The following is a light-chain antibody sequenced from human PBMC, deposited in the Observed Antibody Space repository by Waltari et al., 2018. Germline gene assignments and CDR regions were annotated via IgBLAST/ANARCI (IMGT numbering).Light chain of an antibody. CDR1: SSYAGNYKR. CDR2: AVS. J-gene: IGLJ2*01. V-gene: IGLV2-23*02. Sequence: QSALTQPASVSGSPGQSITIPCTGTSSYAGNYKRVSWYHQHPGKAPKLMIYAVSKRPSGVSERFSGSKAGDMASLTISGLQPEDEAEYFCSSYAGSSKGVFGGGTKVTVL. CDR3: SSYAGSSKGV.